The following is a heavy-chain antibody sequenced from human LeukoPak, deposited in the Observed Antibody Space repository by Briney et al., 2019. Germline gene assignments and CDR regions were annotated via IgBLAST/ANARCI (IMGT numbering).Heavy chain of an antibody. CDR2: IVVGSGNT. Sequence: ASVQVSCRASGFTFTSSAMQWVRQARGQRLEWIGWIVVGSGNTNYAQKFQERVTITRDMSTSTAYMELSSLRSEDKAVYYCAAEYYYDSSGYYNYGMDVWGQGTTVTVSS. J-gene: IGHJ6*02. CDR1: GFTFTSSA. CDR3: AAEYYYDSSGYYNYGMDV. V-gene: IGHV1-58*02. D-gene: IGHD3-22*01.